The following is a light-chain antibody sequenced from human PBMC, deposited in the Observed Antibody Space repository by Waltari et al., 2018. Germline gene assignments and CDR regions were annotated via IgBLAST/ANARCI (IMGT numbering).Light chain of an antibody. Sequence: DIQLTQSPSFLSASVGDRVTITCRASQGISSYLAWYQQKPGEAPKLLISAASTLQSGVPSRFSGRGSGTEFTLTISSLQPEDFATYYCQQLNSFPYTFGQGTKLDIK. CDR2: AAS. V-gene: IGKV1-9*01. J-gene: IGKJ2*01. CDR1: QGISSY. CDR3: QQLNSFPYT.